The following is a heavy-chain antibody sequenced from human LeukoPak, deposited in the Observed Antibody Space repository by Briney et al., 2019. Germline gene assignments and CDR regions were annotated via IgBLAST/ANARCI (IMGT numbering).Heavy chain of an antibody. D-gene: IGHD3-22*01. V-gene: IGHV3-30-3*01. CDR3: AKDVPYYYDSSGFDAFDI. CDR1: GFTFSSYA. J-gene: IGHJ3*02. CDR2: ISYDGSNK. Sequence: GRSLRLSCAASGFTFSSYAMHWVRQAPGKGLEWVAVISYDGSNKYYADSVKGRFTISRDNSKNTLYLQMNSLRAEDTAVYYCAKDVPYYYDSSGFDAFDIWGQGTMVTVSS.